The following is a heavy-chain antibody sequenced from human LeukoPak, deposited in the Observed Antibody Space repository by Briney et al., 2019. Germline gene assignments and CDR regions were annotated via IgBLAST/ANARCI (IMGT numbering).Heavy chain of an antibody. Sequence: QPGGSLRLSCAASGFTFSSYWMHWVRQAPGKGLVWVSRINSDGSSTSYADSVKGRFTVSSDNAKNTLYLQMNSLRAEDTAVYYCARVGTTVTTGGWAFDIWGQGTMVTVSS. V-gene: IGHV3-74*01. D-gene: IGHD4-17*01. J-gene: IGHJ3*02. CDR3: ARVGTTVTTGGWAFDI. CDR2: INSDGSST. CDR1: GFTFSSYW.